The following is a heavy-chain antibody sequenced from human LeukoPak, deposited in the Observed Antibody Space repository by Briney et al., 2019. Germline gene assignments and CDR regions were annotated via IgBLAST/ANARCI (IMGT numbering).Heavy chain of an antibody. CDR3: AKDTIVVSGGY. V-gene: IGHV3-23*01. D-gene: IGHD3-22*01. CDR2: ISGSGGST. Sequence: PGGSLRLSCAASGFTFSSYAMNWVRQAPGKGLEWVSAISGSGGSTYYADSVKGRSTISRDNSKNTLYLQMNSLRAEDTAVYYCAKDTIVVSGGYWGQGTLVTVSS. CDR1: GFTFSSYA. J-gene: IGHJ4*02.